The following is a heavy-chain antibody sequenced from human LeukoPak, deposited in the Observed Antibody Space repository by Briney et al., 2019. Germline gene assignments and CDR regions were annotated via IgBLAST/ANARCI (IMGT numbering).Heavy chain of an antibody. CDR1: GYSFTSYW. Sequence: GESLKISCKGSGYSFTSYWIGWVRQMPGKGLEWMGIIYPGDSDTRYSPSFQGQVTISADKSISTAYLQWSSLKASDTAMYYCARLGGSHYYGSGSYPDYWGQGTLVTVSS. V-gene: IGHV5-51*01. CDR3: ARLGGSHYYGSGSYPDY. CDR2: IYPGDSDT. J-gene: IGHJ4*02. D-gene: IGHD3-10*01.